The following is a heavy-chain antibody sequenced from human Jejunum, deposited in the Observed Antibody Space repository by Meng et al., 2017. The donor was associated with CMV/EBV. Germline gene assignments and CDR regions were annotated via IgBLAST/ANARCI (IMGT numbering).Heavy chain of an antibody. Sequence: SCAGSGFTFSSYAMSWVRQAPGKGPEWVSFIFGGGSSTYYADSVKGRFTISKDDSKNTLYLQMNSLRVEDTAVYYCTRESGYLIWGQGTTVTVSS. J-gene: IGHJ6*02. CDR2: IFGGGSST. CDR3: TRESGYLI. D-gene: IGHD5-12*01. CDR1: GFTFSSYA. V-gene: IGHV3-23*03.